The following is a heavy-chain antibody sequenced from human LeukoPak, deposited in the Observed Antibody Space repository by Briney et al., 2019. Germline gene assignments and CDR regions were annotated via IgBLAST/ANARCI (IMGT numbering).Heavy chain of an antibody. D-gene: IGHD6-6*01. J-gene: IGHJ6*02. CDR3: AKVPSSSSGYYYGMDV. Sequence: PGGSLRLSCAASGFTFSSYTMKWVRQAPGKGLEWVSHISTSSSTIYYADSVKGRFTISRDNSKNTLYLQMNSLRAEDTAVYYCAKVPSSSSGYYYGMDVWGQGTTVTVSS. CDR2: ISTSSSTI. V-gene: IGHV3-48*01. CDR1: GFTFSSYT.